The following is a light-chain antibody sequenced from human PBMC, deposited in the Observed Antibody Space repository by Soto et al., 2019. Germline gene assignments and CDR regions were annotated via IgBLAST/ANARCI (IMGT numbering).Light chain of an antibody. J-gene: IGLJ2*01. CDR2: DVS. Sequence: QSALTQPASVSGSPGQSITISCTGTSSDVGGSTYVSWYQQHPGKAPKLIIYDVSNRPSGISNRFSGSKSSNTASLTISGLQAEDEADYYCSSYRSGSTLVFGGGTKVTVL. V-gene: IGLV2-14*03. CDR3: SSYRSGSTLV. CDR1: SSDVGGSTY.